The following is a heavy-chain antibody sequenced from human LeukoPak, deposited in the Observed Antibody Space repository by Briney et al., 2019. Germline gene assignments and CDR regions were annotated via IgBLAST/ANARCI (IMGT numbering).Heavy chain of an antibody. CDR3: ARGEYTDAVGYFDY. CDR1: GFTFNTYS. Sequence: GGSLRLSCAASGFTFNTYSMNWVRQAPGQGLEWVSYISTISSTIYYADSVKGRFTISRDNAKNSLYLQMNSLRDEDTAVYYCARGEYTDAVGYFDYWGQGTLVTVSS. D-gene: IGHD6-6*01. CDR2: ISTISSTI. J-gene: IGHJ4*02. V-gene: IGHV3-48*02.